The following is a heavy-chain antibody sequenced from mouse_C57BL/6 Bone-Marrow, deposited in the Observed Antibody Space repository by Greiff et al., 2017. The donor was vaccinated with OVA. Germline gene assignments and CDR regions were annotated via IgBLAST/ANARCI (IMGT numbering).Heavy chain of an antibody. CDR2: IRNKANNHAT. CDR3: TLYDCFYYAMDY. V-gene: IGHV6-6*01. J-gene: IGHJ4*01. Sequence: EVKLVESGGGLVQPGGSMKLSCAASGFTFSDAWMDWVRQSPEKGLEWVAEIRNKANNHATYYAESVKGRFTISSADSKSSVYLQMNSLRAEDTGIYCCTLYDCFYYAMDYWGQGTSVTVSS. D-gene: IGHD2-3*01. CDR1: GFTFSDAW.